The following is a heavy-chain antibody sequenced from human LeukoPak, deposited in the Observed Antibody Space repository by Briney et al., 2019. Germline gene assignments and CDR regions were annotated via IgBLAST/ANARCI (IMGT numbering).Heavy chain of an antibody. V-gene: IGHV1-46*01. CDR1: GYTFTSYY. CDR3: ARAPYVGDSSGYYYPAPYFDY. J-gene: IGHJ4*02. CDR2: INPSGGST. Sequence: ASVKASCKASGYTFTSYYMHWVRQAPGQGLEWMGIINPSGGSTSYAQKFQGRVTMTRDMSTSTVYMELSSLRSEDTAVYYCARAPYVGDSSGYYYPAPYFDYWGQGTLVTVSS. D-gene: IGHD3-22*01.